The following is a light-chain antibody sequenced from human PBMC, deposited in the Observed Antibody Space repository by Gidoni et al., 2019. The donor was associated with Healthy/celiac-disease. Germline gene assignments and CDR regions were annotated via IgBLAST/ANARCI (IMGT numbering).Light chain of an antibody. CDR1: QSGSSSY. CDR2: GAS. CDR3: QQYGSSPWT. Sequence: IVLTQSPGTLSLSPGERATHSCRASQSGSSSYLAWYQQKPGQAPRLLIYGASSRATGIPDRFSGSGSGTDFTLTISRLEPEDFAVYYCQQYGSSPWTFGQGTKVEIK. V-gene: IGKV3-20*01. J-gene: IGKJ1*01.